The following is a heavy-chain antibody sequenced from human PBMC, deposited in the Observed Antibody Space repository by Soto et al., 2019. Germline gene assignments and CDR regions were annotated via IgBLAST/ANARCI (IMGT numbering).Heavy chain of an antibody. CDR1: GGTFSSHG. Sequence: QVQLVQSGTVVQRRGSSVKVSCQASGGTFSSHGMAWVRQAPGQGLEWMGGIIPTFGTPTYAPKFQGRVTIIADNSTNTAYMELSSLRSEATGVYYCASERSVQDFDFWGQGTVITVSS. CDR3: ASERSVQDFDF. CDR2: IIPTFGTP. D-gene: IGHD1-26*01. J-gene: IGHJ4*02. V-gene: IGHV1-69*06.